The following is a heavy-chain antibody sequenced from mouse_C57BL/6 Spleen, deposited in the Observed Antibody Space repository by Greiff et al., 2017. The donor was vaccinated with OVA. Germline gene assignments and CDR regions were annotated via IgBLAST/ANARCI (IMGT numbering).Heavy chain of an antibody. Sequence: QVQLQQPGAELVMPGASVKLSCKASGYTFTSYWMHWVKQRPGQGLEWIGEIDPSDSYTNYNQKFKGKSTLTVDKSSSTAYMQLSSLTSEDSAVYYCARRDYDRARFAYWGQGTLVTVSA. J-gene: IGHJ3*01. D-gene: IGHD2-4*01. V-gene: IGHV1-69*01. CDR1: GYTFTSYW. CDR2: IDPSDSYT. CDR3: ARRDYDRARFAY.